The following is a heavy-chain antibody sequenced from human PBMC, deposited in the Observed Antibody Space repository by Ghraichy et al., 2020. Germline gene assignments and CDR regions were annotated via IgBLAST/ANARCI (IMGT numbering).Heavy chain of an antibody. CDR3: ARDERLWFGEFIYWYFDL. J-gene: IGHJ2*01. D-gene: IGHD3-10*01. Sequence: SETLSLTCTVSGGSISSYYWSWIRQPPGKGLEWIGYIYYSGSTNYNPSLKSRVTISVYTSKNQFSLKLSSVTAADTAVYYCARDERLWFGEFIYWYFDLRGRGTLVTVSS. V-gene: IGHV4-59*01. CDR1: GGSISSYY. CDR2: IYYSGST.